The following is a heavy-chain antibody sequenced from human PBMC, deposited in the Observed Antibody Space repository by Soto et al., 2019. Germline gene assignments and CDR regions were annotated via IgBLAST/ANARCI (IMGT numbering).Heavy chain of an antibody. CDR1: GCTFCNYA. D-gene: IGHD3-16*01. CDR3: AKDRLAGGFDY. CDR2: VSATAGTT. Sequence: PGVPLPLSCAASGCTFCNYAMSWVRQAPGKGLEWVSLVSATAGTTYYTDSVKGRFTISRDNSRNTVYLQMNSLRADDTAVYYCAKDRLAGGFDYWGQGTLVTVSS. J-gene: IGHJ4*02. V-gene: IGHV3-23*01.